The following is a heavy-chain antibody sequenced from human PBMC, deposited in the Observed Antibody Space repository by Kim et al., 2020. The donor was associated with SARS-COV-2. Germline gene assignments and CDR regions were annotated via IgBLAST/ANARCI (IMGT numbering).Heavy chain of an antibody. Sequence: STLYSAAAVKGRFTISRDNAKHSLYLQMNSLRAEDTAVYYWASLSNGPFDYWGQGTLVTVSS. V-gene: IGHV3-48*01. D-gene: IGHD6-13*01. CDR3: ASLSNGPFDY. CDR2: STL. J-gene: IGHJ4*02.